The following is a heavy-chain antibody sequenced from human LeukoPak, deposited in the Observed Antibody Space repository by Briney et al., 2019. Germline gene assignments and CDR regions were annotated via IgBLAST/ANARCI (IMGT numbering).Heavy chain of an antibody. Sequence: ASVKVSCKASGGTFSSYAISWVRQAPGQGLEWMGWISAYNGNTNYAQKLQGRVTMTTDTSTSTAYMELRSLRSDDTAVYYCARARIFGVATPRYFDYWGQGTLVAVSS. D-gene: IGHD3-3*01. CDR1: GGTFSSYA. CDR2: ISAYNGNT. CDR3: ARARIFGVATPRYFDY. J-gene: IGHJ4*02. V-gene: IGHV1-18*01.